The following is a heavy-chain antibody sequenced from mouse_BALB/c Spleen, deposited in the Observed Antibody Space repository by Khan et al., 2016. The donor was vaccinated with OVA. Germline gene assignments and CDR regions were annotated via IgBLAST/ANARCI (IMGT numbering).Heavy chain of an antibody. D-gene: IGHD2-12*01. J-gene: IGHJ2*01. CDR2: ISYSGST. V-gene: IGHV3-8*02. CDR3: ARCLPWVHDDYLYY. Sequence: VQLQQSGPSLVKPSQTLSLTCSVTGDSITSGYWNWIRKFPGNKLEYMGYISYSGSTYYNPSLKSRISITRDTSKNQFYLQLNSVTTDDTATYYCARCLPWVHDDYLYYWGQGTTLTVSS. CDR1: GDSITSGY.